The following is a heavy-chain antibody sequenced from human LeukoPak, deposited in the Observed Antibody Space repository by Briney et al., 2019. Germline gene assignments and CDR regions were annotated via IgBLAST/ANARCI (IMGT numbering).Heavy chain of an antibody. CDR1: GFTLSTFA. V-gene: IGHV3-23*01. Sequence: HSGGSLRLSCAASGFTLSTFAMSWVRQAPGKGLEWVSTISGSGTSTYFADSVKGRFTISRDNSKNTLYLQMNSLRADDTALYYCAKEPQGGNYDAWTGYYLDYWGQGSLVTVSS. CDR3: AKEPQGGNYDAWTGYYLDY. D-gene: IGHD3-3*01. CDR2: ISGSGTST. J-gene: IGHJ4*02.